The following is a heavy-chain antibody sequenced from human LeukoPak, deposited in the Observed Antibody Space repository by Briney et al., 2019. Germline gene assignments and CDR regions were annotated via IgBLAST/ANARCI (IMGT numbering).Heavy chain of an antibody. Sequence: PGGSLKLSCATSGFTFSGSTMLWVRQACGKGLEWVGRIRTNANNYATAYAASVNGRFTISRHDSNNTAYLQMNSLKTEDTAVYYCTTSRPGDWYFDLWGRGALVTVSS. CDR2: IRTNANNYAT. V-gene: IGHV3-73*01. CDR1: GFTFSGST. J-gene: IGHJ2*01. D-gene: IGHD7-27*01. CDR3: TTSRPGDWYFDL.